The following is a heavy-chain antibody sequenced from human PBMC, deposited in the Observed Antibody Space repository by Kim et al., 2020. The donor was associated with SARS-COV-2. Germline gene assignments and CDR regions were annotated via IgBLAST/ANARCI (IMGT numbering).Heavy chain of an antibody. D-gene: IGHD6-19*01. CDR3: ARDRGGWSAFDY. J-gene: IGHJ4*01. CDR2: IWYDGSNK. Sequence: GGSLRLSCAASGFTFSSYGMHWVRQAPGKGLEWVAVIWYDGSNKYYADSVKGRFTISRDNSKNTLYLQMNSLRAEDTAVYYCARDRGGWSAFDYWGHGTLVTGSS. CDR1: GFTFSSYG. V-gene: IGHV3-33*08.